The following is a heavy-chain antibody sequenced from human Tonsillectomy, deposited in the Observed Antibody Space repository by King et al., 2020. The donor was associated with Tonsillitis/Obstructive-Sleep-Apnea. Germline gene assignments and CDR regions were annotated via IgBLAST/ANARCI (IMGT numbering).Heavy chain of an antibody. D-gene: IGHD3-10*01. CDR2: TYYRSKWYN. Sequence: VQLQQSGPGLVKPSQTPSLTCAISGASVSSNSTTWNWIRQSPSRGLEWLGRTYYRSKWYNDYAVSVKSRLSINPDTSKKQYSLQLNSVTPEDTAVYYWAREYYDGSGNTMNYYYYMDVWGKGTTVTVSS. J-gene: IGHJ6*03. V-gene: IGHV6-1*01. CDR1: GASVSSNSTT. CDR3: AREYYDGSGNTMNYYYYMDV.